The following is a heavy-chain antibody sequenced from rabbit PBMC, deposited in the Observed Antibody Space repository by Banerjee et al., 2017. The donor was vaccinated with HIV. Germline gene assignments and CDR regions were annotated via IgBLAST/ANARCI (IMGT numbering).Heavy chain of an antibody. J-gene: IGHJ3*01. CDR1: GFTLSSYW. Sequence: QSLEESGGDLVKPGASLTLTCTASGFTLSSYWMYWVRQAPGKGLEWIARIYTGSSGSTDYASWAKGRFTISKTSSTTVTLQMTSLTVADTATYFCARDLAAIIGWNFGLWGQGTLVTVS. CDR2: IYTGSSGST. D-gene: IGHD1-1*01. CDR3: ARDLAAIIGWNFGL. V-gene: IGHV1S40*01.